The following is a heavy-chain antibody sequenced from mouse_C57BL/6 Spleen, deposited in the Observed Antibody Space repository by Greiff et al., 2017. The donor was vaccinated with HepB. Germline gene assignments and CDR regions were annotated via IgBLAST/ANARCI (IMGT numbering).Heavy chain of an antibody. V-gene: IGHV1-62-2*01. J-gene: IGHJ2*01. CDR1: GYTFTEYT. D-gene: IGHD2-2*01. CDR2: FYPGSGSI. Sequence: VMLVESGAELVKPGASVKLSCKASGYTFTEYTIHWVKQRSGQGLEWIGWFYPGSGSIKYNEKFKDKATLTADKSSSTVYMELSRLTSEDSAVYFCARHEGGGGYTHYFDYWGQGTTLTVSS. CDR3: ARHEGGGGYTHYFDY.